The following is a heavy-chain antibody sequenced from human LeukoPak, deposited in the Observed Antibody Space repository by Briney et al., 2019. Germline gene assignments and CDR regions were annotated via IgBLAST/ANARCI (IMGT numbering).Heavy chain of an antibody. V-gene: IGHV3-53*05. CDR3: ARGLITGAAGTYYYYGMDV. D-gene: IGHD6-13*01. CDR1: GFTVSSNY. Sequence: PGGSLRLSCAASGFTVSSNYMSWVRQAPGKGLEWVSVIYSGGSTYYADSVKGRFTISRDNSKNTLYLQMGSLRGEDMAVYYCARGLITGAAGTYYYYGMDVWGQGTTVTVSS. J-gene: IGHJ6*02. CDR2: IYSGGST.